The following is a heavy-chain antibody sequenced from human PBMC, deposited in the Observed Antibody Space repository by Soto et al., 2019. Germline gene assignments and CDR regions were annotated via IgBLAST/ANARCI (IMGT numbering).Heavy chain of an antibody. D-gene: IGHD3-10*01. CDR1: GFIFTDYY. V-gene: IGHV3-11*01. J-gene: IGHJ4*02. CDR2: VDGRGSPI. Sequence: QVQLVESGGGLVNPGGSLRLSCAASGFIFTDYYIAWIRQAPGKGLEFISMVDGRGSPIFYADSVKGRFTASRDNAKNSLYLQMNSLRVDDTAVYYCAKSVREPRDWGQGTLVTVSS. CDR3: AKSVREPRD.